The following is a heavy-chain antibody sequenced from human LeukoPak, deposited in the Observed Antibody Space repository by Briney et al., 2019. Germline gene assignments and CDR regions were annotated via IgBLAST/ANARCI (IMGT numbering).Heavy chain of an antibody. D-gene: IGHD3-22*01. CDR2: IYHSGST. J-gene: IGHJ4*02. CDR3: AKVDYYGSGGQPV. Sequence: SETLSLTCTISGYSIRSGYYWGWIRQPPGKGPEWIGTIYHSGSTYYNPSLKSRVTISVDTANNQFSLKLSSVTAADTAVHYCAKVDYYGSGGQPVWGQGTLVTVSS. CDR1: GYSIRSGYY. V-gene: IGHV4-38-2*02.